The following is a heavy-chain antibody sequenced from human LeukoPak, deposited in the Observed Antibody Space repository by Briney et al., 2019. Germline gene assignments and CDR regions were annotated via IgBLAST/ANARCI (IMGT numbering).Heavy chain of an antibody. CDR3: ARADYGDFDY. D-gene: IGHD4-17*01. CDR1: GFTFSSYW. V-gene: IGHV3-74*01. Sequence: GGSLRLSCAVSGFTFSSYWMHWVRQALGKGLVWVSRINTDGSSTSYADSVKGRFTISRDNAKNTLYLQMNSLRAEDTAVYYCARADYGDFDYWGQGTLVTVSS. CDR2: INTDGSST. J-gene: IGHJ4*02.